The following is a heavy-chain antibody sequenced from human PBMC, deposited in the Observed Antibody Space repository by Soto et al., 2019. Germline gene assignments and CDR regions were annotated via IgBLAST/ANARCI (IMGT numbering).Heavy chain of an antibody. V-gene: IGHV4-59*01. Sequence: QVQLQESGPGLVKPSETLSLTCTVSGGSISSYYWSWIRQPPGKGLEWIGYIYYSGSTNYNPSLKSRVTLSVDTSKNQFSLKLSSVPAADTAVYYCARAYGDYVFDYWGQGTLVTVSS. CDR2: IYYSGST. J-gene: IGHJ4*02. CDR1: GGSISSYY. CDR3: ARAYGDYVFDY. D-gene: IGHD4-17*01.